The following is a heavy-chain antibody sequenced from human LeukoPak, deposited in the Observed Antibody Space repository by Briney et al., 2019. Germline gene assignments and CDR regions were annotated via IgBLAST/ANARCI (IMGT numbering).Heavy chain of an antibody. CDR3: AKSLRMATVITAGSGDVFDI. D-gene: IGHD4-17*01. CDR2: ISGNGGNT. J-gene: IGHJ3*02. CDR1: GFTFGTYA. V-gene: IGHV3-23*01. Sequence: GGSLRLSCAASGFTFGTYAMTWVRQAPGKGLEWVSSISGNGGNTDYADSVKGRFTTSRDDAKNTLFLQLNSLRADDTAVYYCAKSLRMATVITAGSGDVFDIWGQGTMVTVSS.